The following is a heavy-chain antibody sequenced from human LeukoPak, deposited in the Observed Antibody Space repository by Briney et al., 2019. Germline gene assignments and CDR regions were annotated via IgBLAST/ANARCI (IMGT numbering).Heavy chain of an antibody. J-gene: IGHJ6*03. V-gene: IGHV4-61*02. CDR2: IYTSEST. CDR3: ARTGGSFYFYYYMDV. CDR1: GGSISSSNYY. D-gene: IGHD1-26*01. Sequence: SETLSLTCSVSGGSISSSNYYWSWIRQPAGKGLEWIGRIYTSESTNYNPSLKSRVTISVDTSKNQFSLKLSSVTAADTAVYYCARTGGSFYFYYYMDVWGKGTTVTVSS.